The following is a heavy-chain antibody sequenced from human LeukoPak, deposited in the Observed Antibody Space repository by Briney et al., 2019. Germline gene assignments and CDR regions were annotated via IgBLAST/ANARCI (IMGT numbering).Heavy chain of an antibody. D-gene: IGHD3-10*01. CDR1: GFIFSDAW. CDR3: TTYGAGRKFDY. Sequence: SGGSLRLSCVASGFIFSDAWMTWVRQAPGKGLERVGRIKTTSDGGTPDYAAPVKGRFTMSRADSTNTLYLQMNSLKSEDTAVYYCTTYGAGRKFDYWGQGTLVTVSS. CDR2: IKTTSDGGTP. J-gene: IGHJ4*02. V-gene: IGHV3-15*01.